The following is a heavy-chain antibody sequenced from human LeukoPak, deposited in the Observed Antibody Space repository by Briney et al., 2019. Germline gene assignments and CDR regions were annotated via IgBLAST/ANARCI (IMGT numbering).Heavy chain of an antibody. D-gene: IGHD3-22*01. CDR1: GYTFTGHY. V-gene: IGHV1-2*02. J-gene: IGHJ3*02. Sequence: ASVKVSCKASGYTFTGHYIHWVRQAPGQGLEWMGWINPNTGGTKYAQKFQGRVTMTRDTSSSTAYMELSSLRSADTAVYYCASEYKYDSSGANAFDIWGQGTMVTVSS. CDR3: ASEYKYDSSGANAFDI. CDR2: INPNTGGT.